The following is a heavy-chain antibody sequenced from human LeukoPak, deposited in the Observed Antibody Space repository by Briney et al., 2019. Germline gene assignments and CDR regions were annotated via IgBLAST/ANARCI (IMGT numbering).Heavy chain of an antibody. Sequence: TSETLSLTCAVYGGSFSGYYWSWIRQPPGKGLEWIGEINHSGSTNYNPSLKSRVTISVDTSKNQFSLKLSSVTAADTAAYYCARGGWLRPFDYWGQGTLVTVSS. CDR1: GGSFSGYY. CDR3: ARGGWLRPFDY. V-gene: IGHV4-34*01. CDR2: INHSGST. J-gene: IGHJ4*02. D-gene: IGHD5-12*01.